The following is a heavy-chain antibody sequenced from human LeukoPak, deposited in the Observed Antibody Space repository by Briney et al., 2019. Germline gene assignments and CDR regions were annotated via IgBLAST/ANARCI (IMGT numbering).Heavy chain of an antibody. Sequence: SVKVSCKASGGTFSSYAISWVRQAPGQGLEWMGGIIPIFGTANYAQKFQGRVTITADESTSTAYMELSSLRSEDTAVYYCARDRNYYGSGSYRGDASDIWGQGTMVSVSS. CDR1: GGTFSSYA. J-gene: IGHJ3*02. V-gene: IGHV1-69*01. CDR3: ARDRNYYGSGSYRGDASDI. CDR2: IIPIFGTA. D-gene: IGHD3-10*01.